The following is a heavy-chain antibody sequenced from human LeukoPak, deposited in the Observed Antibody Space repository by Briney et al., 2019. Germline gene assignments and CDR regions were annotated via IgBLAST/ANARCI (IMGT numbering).Heavy chain of an antibody. D-gene: IGHD6-13*01. J-gene: IGHJ4*02. CDR1: GFTFGSYA. CDR2: ISGSGGST. V-gene: IGHV3-23*01. CDR3: AKARAAGSTCLEY. Sequence: GGSLRLSCAASGFTFGSYAINWVRQAPGKGLEWVSGISGSGGSTYYADSVKGRFTISRDNSKNTLYLQMNSLRAEDTAVYYCAKARAAGSTCLEYWGQGTLVTVSS.